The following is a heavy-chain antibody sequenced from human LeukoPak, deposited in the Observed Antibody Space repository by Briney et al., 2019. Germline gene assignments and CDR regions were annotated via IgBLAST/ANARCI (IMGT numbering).Heavy chain of an antibody. CDR2: ISGSGGST. V-gene: IGHV3-23*01. CDR1: GFTFSSYA. Sequence: GGSLRLSCAASGFTFSSYAMSWVRQAPGKGLEWVSAISGSGGSTYYADSVKGRFTISRDNSKNTLYLQMNSLRAEDTAVYYCAKVESLYSGYDWSFDYWGQGTLVTVSS. CDR3: AKVESLYSGYDWSFDY. J-gene: IGHJ4*02. D-gene: IGHD5-12*01.